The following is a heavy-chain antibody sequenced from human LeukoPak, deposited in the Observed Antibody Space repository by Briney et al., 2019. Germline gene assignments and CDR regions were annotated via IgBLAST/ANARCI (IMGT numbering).Heavy chain of an antibody. CDR1: GFTFNSYW. CDR2: IKQDGGEK. D-gene: IGHD3-16*01. CDR3: VRDGGPYYFDC. V-gene: IGHV3-7*01. J-gene: IGHJ4*02. Sequence: PGGSLRLSCAASGFTFNSYWMSWVRQAPGKGLEWVANIKQDGGEKYYVDSVKGRFTISRDSSKNSLYLQMNSQRAEDTAVYYCVRDGGPYYFDCWGQGTLVTVSS.